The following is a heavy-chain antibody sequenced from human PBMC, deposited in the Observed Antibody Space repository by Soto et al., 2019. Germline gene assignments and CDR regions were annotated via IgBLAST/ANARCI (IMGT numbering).Heavy chain of an antibody. CDR2: ISAYNGNT. J-gene: IGHJ3*02. Sequence: ASVKVSCXGSGYTFTSYGSSWVRQAPGQGLEWMGWISAYNGNTNYAQKLQGRVTMTTDTSTSTAYMELRSLRSDYTAVYYCARDRARLSSSAFDIWGQGTMVTVSS. CDR1: GYTFTSYG. D-gene: IGHD3-10*01. V-gene: IGHV1-18*01. CDR3: ARDRARLSSSAFDI.